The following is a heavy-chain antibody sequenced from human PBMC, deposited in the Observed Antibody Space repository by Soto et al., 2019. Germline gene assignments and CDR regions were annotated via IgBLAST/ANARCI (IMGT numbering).Heavy chain of an antibody. CDR3: ARRGYCSGGSCFSAAFDI. V-gene: IGHV5-51*01. CDR1: GYTFISHW. D-gene: IGHD2-15*01. J-gene: IGHJ3*02. CDR2: IYPGDSDT. Sequence: GESLKISCKGSGYTFISHWIGWVRQMPGKGLEWVGIIYPGDSDTRYSPSFQGQVTISVDKSISTAYLQWSSLKASDTAMYYCARRGYCSGGSCFSAAFDIWGQGTVVTVSS.